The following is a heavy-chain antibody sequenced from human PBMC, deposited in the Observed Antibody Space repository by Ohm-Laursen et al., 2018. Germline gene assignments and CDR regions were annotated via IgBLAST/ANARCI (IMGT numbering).Heavy chain of an antibody. CDR1: AGSITNYY. Sequence: SETLSLTWTVSAGSITNYYWTWVRQPAGKGLEWIGRISSSGSTNYNPSLKSRVTMSVDTSKNQLSLKVNSVTAADTAVYYCARDLGFAAPMDVWGQGTTVTVSS. V-gene: IGHV4-4*07. J-gene: IGHJ6*02. CDR2: ISSSGST. D-gene: IGHD7-27*01. CDR3: ARDLGFAAPMDV.